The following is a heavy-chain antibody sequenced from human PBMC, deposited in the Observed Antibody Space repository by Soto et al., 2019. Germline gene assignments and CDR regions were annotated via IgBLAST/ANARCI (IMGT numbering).Heavy chain of an antibody. D-gene: IGHD3-22*01. V-gene: IGHV1-69*06. CDR2: IIPIFGTA. CDR3: ARVGYYYDSSGYYSDY. CDR1: GGTFSSYA. Sequence: QVQLVQSGAEVKKPGSSVKVSCKASGGTFSSYAIRWVRQAPGQGLEWMGGIIPIFGTANYAQKFQGRVTITADKSTSTAYMELSSLRSEDTAVYYCARVGYYYDSSGYYSDYWGQGTLVTVSS. J-gene: IGHJ4*02.